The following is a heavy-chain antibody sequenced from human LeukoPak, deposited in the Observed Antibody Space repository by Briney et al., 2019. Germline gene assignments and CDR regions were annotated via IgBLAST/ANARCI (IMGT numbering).Heavy chain of an antibody. CDR3: ALAAYGSGSYYNY. Sequence: SETLSLTCTVSGGSISSGSYYWSWIRQPAGKGLEWIGRIYTSGSTNYNPSLKSRVTISVDTSKNQFSLKLSSVTAADTAVYYYALAAYGSGSYYNYWGQGTLVTVSS. V-gene: IGHV4-61*02. J-gene: IGHJ4*02. CDR2: IYTSGST. D-gene: IGHD3-10*01. CDR1: GGSISSGSYY.